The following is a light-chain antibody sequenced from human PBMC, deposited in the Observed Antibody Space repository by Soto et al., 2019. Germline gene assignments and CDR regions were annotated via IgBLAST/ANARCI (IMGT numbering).Light chain of an antibody. CDR1: QSVSSSY. CDR3: QQYGSSRT. Sequence: EIVLTQSPGTLSLSPGERATLSCRASQSVSSSYLAWYQQKPGQAPRLLIYGASSRATGIPDRFSGSGSGTDFILTISRLESDGVAVYCWQQYGSSRTFGQGTKVEIK. J-gene: IGKJ1*01. V-gene: IGKV3-20*01. CDR2: GAS.